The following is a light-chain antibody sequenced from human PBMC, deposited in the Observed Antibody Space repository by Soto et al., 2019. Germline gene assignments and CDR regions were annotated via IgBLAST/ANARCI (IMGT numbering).Light chain of an antibody. Sequence: QPVLTQSPSASASLGASVKLTCTLSSGHSNYAIAWHQQQPEKGPRYLMKVNSDGSHRKGDGIPDRFSGSGSGAERYLTISSLQSEDEADYYCQTCGVFGTGTKLTVL. CDR3: QTCGV. J-gene: IGLJ1*01. CDR1: SGHSNYA. V-gene: IGLV4-69*01. CDR2: VNSDGSH.